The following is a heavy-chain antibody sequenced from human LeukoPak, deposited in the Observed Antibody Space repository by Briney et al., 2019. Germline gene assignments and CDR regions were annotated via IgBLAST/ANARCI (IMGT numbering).Heavy chain of an antibody. CDR2: INPSGGST. CDR3: AMAYGSGNYYHFDY. CDR1: GYTFTNYY. J-gene: IGHJ4*02. D-gene: IGHD3-10*01. V-gene: IGHV1-46*01. Sequence: ASVKVSCKTSGYTFTNYYMHWVRQAPGQGLEWMGVINPSGGSTTYAQNFQGRVTMTTDTSTSTVYMDLSSLRSEDTAIYYCAMAYGSGNYYHFDYWGQGTLVTVSS.